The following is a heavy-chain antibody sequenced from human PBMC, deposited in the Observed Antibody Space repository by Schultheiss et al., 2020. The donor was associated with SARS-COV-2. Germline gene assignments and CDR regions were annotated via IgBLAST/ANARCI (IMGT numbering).Heavy chain of an antibody. J-gene: IGHJ4*02. CDR2: IYHSGST. Sequence: SQTLSLTCAVYGGSFSGYYWSWIRQPPGKGLEWIGEIYHSGSTNYNPSLKSRVTISVDKSKNQFSLKLSSVTAADTAVYYCARALRITIFGVVSMFDYWGQGTLVTVSS. V-gene: IGHV4-34*01. CDR3: ARALRITIFGVVSMFDY. CDR1: GGSFSGYY. D-gene: IGHD3-3*01.